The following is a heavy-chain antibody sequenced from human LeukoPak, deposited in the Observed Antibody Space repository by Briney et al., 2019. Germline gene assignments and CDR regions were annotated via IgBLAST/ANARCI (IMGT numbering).Heavy chain of an antibody. CDR3: AKDEGSGWFDP. V-gene: IGHV3-33*06. CDR2: IWYDGSNK. CDR1: GFTFSSYG. Sequence: GGSLRLSCAASGFTFSSYGMHWVRQAPGKGLEWVAVIWYDGSNKYYADSVKGRFTISRDNSKNTLYLQMNSRRAEDTAVYYCAKDEGSGWFDPWGQGTLVTVSS. J-gene: IGHJ5*02.